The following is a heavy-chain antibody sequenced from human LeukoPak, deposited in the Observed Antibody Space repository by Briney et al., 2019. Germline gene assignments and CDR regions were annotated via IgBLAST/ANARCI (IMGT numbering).Heavy chain of an antibody. CDR2: IYYSGST. CDR1: GGSITYSHYY. J-gene: IGHJ4*02. D-gene: IGHD1-26*01. Sequence: AESLSLTCSVSGGSITYSHYYWGWVRQPPGKGLEWIGGIYYSGSTYYNPSLKSRVTISVDTSRNEFSLRLSSVTAADTALYFCARQSGSYGGILDNWGQGILGTVSS. V-gene: IGHV4-39*01. CDR3: ARQSGSYGGILDN.